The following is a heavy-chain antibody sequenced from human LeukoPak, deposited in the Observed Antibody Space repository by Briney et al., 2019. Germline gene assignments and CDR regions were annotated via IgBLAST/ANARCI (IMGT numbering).Heavy chain of an antibody. J-gene: IGHJ4*02. CDR1: GYTFTSYY. V-gene: IGHV1-46*01. CDR3: ARDGGSYGGYLYRDY. D-gene: IGHD5-12*01. Sequence: ASVKVSCKASGYTFTSYYMHWVRQAPGQGLEWMGIINPSGGSTSYAQKFQGRVTMTRDTSTSTVYMELSSLRSEDTAVCYCARDGGSYGGYLYRDYWGQGTLVTVSS. CDR2: INPSGGST.